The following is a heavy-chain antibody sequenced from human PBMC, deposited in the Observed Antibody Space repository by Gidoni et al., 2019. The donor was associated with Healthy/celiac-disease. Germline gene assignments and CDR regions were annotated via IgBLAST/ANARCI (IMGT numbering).Heavy chain of an antibody. D-gene: IGHD2-2*01. Sequence: EVQLVESGGGLVKPGGSLRLSRAASGFTFGSYSMNWVRQAPGKGLEWVSSISSSSSYIYYADSVKGRFTMSRDNAKNSLYLQMDSLKAENTTVYYCARVRGCSSTSCYLGAFDIWGQGTMVTVSS. V-gene: IGHV3-21*01. CDR2: ISSSSSYI. CDR1: GFTFGSYS. CDR3: ARVRGCSSTSCYLGAFDI. J-gene: IGHJ3*02.